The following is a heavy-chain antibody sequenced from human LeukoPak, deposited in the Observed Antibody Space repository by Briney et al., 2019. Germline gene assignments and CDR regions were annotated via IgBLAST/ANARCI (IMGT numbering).Heavy chain of an antibody. V-gene: IGHV4-59*08. D-gene: IGHD5-12*01. CDR2: IYYSGST. CDR1: GGSISSYY. CDR3: ARQFRGSGAFDI. J-gene: IGHJ3*02. Sequence: SETLSLTCTVSGGSISSYYWSWIRQPPGKGLEWIGYIYYSGSTNYNPSLKSRVTISVDTSKNQFSLKLSSVTAADTAVYYCARQFRGSGAFDIWGQGTTVTVSS.